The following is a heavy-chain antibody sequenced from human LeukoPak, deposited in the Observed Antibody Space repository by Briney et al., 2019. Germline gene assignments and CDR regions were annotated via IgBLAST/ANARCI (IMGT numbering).Heavy chain of an antibody. CDR1: GGSISSSNW. V-gene: IGHV4-4*02. CDR2: IYHSGST. D-gene: IGHD6-6*01. CDR3: ARGIAARAGLDAFDI. Sequence: SGTLSLTCAVSGGSISSSNWWSWVRQPPGKGLEWIGEIYHSGSTYYNPSLKSRVTISVDRSKNQFSLKLSSVTAADTAVYYCARGIAARAGLDAFDIWGQGTMVTVSS. J-gene: IGHJ3*02.